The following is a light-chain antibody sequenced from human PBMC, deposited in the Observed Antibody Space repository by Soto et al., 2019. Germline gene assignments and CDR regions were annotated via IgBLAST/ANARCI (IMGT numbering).Light chain of an antibody. V-gene: IGKV3-20*01. CDR2: GAS. CDR1: QSFNSIY. CDR3: PQYDSLT. J-gene: IGKJ1*01. Sequence: EIVLTQSPGTLSLSPGERATLSCRASQSFNSIYLAWYQQKPGQAPRLLIYGASSRATGIPDRFSGSGSGTDFTLTISRLEPEDFAVYYCPQYDSLTFGQGTKVDIK.